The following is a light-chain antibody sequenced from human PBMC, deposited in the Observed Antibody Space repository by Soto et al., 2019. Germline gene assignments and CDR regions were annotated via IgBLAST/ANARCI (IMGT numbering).Light chain of an antibody. CDR3: QQYGSSPT. CDR1: QSFSSF. Sequence: EIVLTQSPAALSLSPGERATLSCRASQSFSSFFAWYQQKPGQAPRLLIYGASSRATGIPDRFSGSGSGTDFTLTISRLEPEDFAVYYCQQYGSSPTFGQGTRLEIK. V-gene: IGKV3-20*01. CDR2: GAS. J-gene: IGKJ5*01.